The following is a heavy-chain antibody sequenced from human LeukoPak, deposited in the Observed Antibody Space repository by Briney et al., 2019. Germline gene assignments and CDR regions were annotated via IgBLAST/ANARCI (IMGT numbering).Heavy chain of an antibody. D-gene: IGHD6-19*01. CDR1: GFTFSSYE. CDR3: AAGRFGSGWDS. J-gene: IGHJ4*02. V-gene: IGHV3-23*01. CDR2: VGTAGET. Sequence: GGSLRFSCAASGFTFSSYEMNWVRQAPGKGLEWVSGVGTAGETYSADSMKGRFTVSRDNSKNTLYLQMNSLKGDDTAVYYCAAGRFGSGWDSWGQGTLVTVSS.